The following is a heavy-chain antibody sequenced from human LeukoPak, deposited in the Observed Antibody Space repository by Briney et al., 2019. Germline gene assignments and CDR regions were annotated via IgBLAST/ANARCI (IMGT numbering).Heavy chain of an antibody. CDR3: AKDRKTMVRGVTGLYFDY. Sequence: GGSLRLSCAASGFTFSSYAMSWVRQGPGKGLEWVSAISDSGGSTYYADSVKGRFTISRDNSKNTLYLQMNSLRAEDTAVYYCAKDRKTMVRGVTGLYFDYWGQGTLVTVSS. CDR1: GFTFSSYA. CDR2: ISDSGGST. J-gene: IGHJ4*02. V-gene: IGHV3-23*01. D-gene: IGHD3-10*01.